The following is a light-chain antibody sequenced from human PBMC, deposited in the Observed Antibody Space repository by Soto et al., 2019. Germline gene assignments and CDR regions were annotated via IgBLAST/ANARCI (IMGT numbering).Light chain of an antibody. CDR1: SSDVGGYDY. CDR2: DVT. V-gene: IGLV2-14*01. Sequence: QSALTQPASVSGSPGQSLTVSCTGTSSDVGGYDYVSWYQQHPGNAPKLLISDVTNRPSGVSNRFSGSKSGNTASLTISGLQTEDEADYHCTSYTSSRPYGFGTGTNVTV. CDR3: TSYTSSRPYG. J-gene: IGLJ1*01.